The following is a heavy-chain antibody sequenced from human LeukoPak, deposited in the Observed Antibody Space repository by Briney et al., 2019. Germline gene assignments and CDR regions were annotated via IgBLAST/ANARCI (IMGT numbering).Heavy chain of an antibody. Sequence: SETLSLTCTVSGGSISSYYWSWIRQPPGKGLEWIGYIYYSGSTNYNPSLKSRVTISVDTSKNQFSLKLNSVTAADTAVYYCARGPRWELLVWGQGTLVTVSS. V-gene: IGHV4-59*01. CDR3: ARGPRWELLV. CDR2: IYYSGST. D-gene: IGHD1-26*01. CDR1: GGSISSYY. J-gene: IGHJ4*02.